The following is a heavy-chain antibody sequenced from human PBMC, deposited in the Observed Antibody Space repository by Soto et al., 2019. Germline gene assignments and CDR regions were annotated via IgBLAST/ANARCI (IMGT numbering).Heavy chain of an antibody. CDR1: GFTFSSYG. Sequence: QVQLVESGGGVVQPGGSLRLSCAASGFTFSSYGVHWVRQAPGKGLEWVAVIDYSGGTTYYTDSVKGRFTISRDNSKKMLYLQMNSLRAEDTAVYYCAKDATRTDGWYYFDYWGQGALVTVSS. CDR2: IDYSGGTT. CDR3: AKDATRTDGWYYFDY. V-gene: IGHV3-NL1*01. J-gene: IGHJ4*02. D-gene: IGHD6-19*01.